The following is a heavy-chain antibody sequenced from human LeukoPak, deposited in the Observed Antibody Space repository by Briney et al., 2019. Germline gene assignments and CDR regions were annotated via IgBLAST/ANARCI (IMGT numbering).Heavy chain of an antibody. CDR2: TYYRSKWYN. V-gene: IGHV6-1*01. Sequence: SQTLSLTCAISGDSVSSNSATWDWIRQSPSSGLEWLGRTYYRSKWYNDHAVSVKSRITINPDTSKNQFSLQLTSVTPEDTAVYYCARLTGDMGDWGQGTLVTVSS. D-gene: IGHD7-27*01. CDR1: GDSVSSNSAT. CDR3: ARLTGDMGD. J-gene: IGHJ4*02.